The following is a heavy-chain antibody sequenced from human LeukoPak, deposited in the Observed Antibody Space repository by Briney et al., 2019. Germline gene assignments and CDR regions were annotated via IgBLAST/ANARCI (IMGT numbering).Heavy chain of an antibody. CDR3: ARGYDSSFDY. D-gene: IGHD3-22*01. J-gene: IGHJ4*02. V-gene: IGHV4-39*07. Sequence: SETLSLTCTVSGGSISSSSYYWGWIRQPPGKGLEWIGSIYYSGSTYYNPSLKSRVTISVDTSKNQFSLKLSSVTAADTAVYYCARGYDSSFDYWGQGTLVTVSS. CDR2: IYYSGST. CDR1: GGSISSSSYY.